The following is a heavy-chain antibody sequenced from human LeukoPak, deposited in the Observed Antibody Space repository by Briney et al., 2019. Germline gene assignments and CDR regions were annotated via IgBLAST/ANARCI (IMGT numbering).Heavy chain of an antibody. V-gene: IGHV3-23*01. CDR2: ISGSGENT. D-gene: IGHD3-22*01. CDR1: GFSFSSYA. Sequence: GGSLRLSXGASGFSFSSYAMSWIRQAPGKGLEWVSSISGSGENTYYTDSVKGRFTISRDNFKSTLYLQMNSLRAEDTAVYYCGKDRPNYYHSSGHYYRQNGDYWGQGTLVTVSS. J-gene: IGHJ4*02. CDR3: GKDRPNYYHSSGHYYRQNGDY.